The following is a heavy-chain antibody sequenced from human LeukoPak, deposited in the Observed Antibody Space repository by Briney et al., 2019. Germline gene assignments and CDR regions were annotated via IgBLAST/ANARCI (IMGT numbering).Heavy chain of an antibody. CDR1: GFTFSSYD. J-gene: IGHJ4*02. Sequence: GGSLRLSCAASGFTFSSYDMHWVRQATGKGLEWVSAIGTARDTYYLGSVKGRFTISRENAKNSLYLQMNSLRAGDTAVYYCAREYRSSSGRAFDYWGQGTLVTVSS. CDR3: AREYRSSSGRAFDY. V-gene: IGHV3-13*01. D-gene: IGHD6-6*01. CDR2: IGTARDT.